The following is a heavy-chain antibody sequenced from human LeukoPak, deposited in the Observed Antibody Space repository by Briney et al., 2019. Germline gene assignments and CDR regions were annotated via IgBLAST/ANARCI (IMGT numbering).Heavy chain of an antibody. D-gene: IGHD3-10*01. CDR2: IYHSGST. CDR1: GGSISSGGYS. J-gene: IGHJ5*02. V-gene: IGHV4-30-2*01. CDR3: ARDRTMVRGDPQLWFDP. Sequence: PSETLSLTCAVSGGSISSGGYSWSWIRQPPGKGLEWIGYIYHSGSTYYNPSLKSRVTISVDRSKNQFSLKLSSVTAADTAVYYCARDRTMVRGDPQLWFDPWGQGTLVTVSS.